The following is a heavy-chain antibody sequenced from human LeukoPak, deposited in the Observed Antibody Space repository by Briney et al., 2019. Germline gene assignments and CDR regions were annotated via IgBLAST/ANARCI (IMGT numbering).Heavy chain of an antibody. CDR1: GGTFSSYA. V-gene: IGHV1-69*13. CDR2: IIPIFGTA. CDR3: ATMYYYDSSGYRWEYYYYYMDV. D-gene: IGHD3-22*01. J-gene: IGHJ6*03. Sequence: ASVKVSCKASGGTFSSYAISWVRQAPGQGLEWMGGIIPIFGTANYAQKFQGRVTITADESTSTAYMELSSLRSEDTAVYYCATMYYYDSSGYRWEYYYYYMDVWGKGTTVTISS.